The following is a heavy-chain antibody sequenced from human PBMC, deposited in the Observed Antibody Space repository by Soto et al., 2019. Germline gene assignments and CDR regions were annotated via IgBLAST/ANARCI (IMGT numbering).Heavy chain of an antibody. CDR1: GDSFSSSNW. CDR2: ILHTGNT. J-gene: IGHJ4*02. CDR3: ASSPRRVGGKWYFAY. Sequence: QVQLQESGPGLVKPSGTLSLTCGVSGDSFSSSNWWSWVRQPPGKGLEWIGDILHTGNTDYSPSPRSRVTTSIDTSNKEFSLNLTPVTATDTAVYYCASSPRRVGGKWYFAYWGQGALVTVSS. V-gene: IGHV4-4*02. D-gene: IGHD2-15*01.